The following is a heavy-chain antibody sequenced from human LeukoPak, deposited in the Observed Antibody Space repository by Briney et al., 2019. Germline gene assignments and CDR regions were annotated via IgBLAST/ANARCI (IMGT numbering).Heavy chain of an antibody. D-gene: IGHD6-19*01. V-gene: IGHV3-7*03. Sequence: GGSLRLSCAASGFTFSSYWMSWVRQAPGKGLEWVSNIKQVGGVKYYVDSVKGRFTISRDNAKNTLYLQMSSLRDEDTATYYCAKRGRYSSAWALDLDYWGQGTRVHVST. CDR3: AKRGRYSSAWALDLDY. CDR2: IKQVGGVK. CDR1: GFTFSSYW. J-gene: IGHJ4*02.